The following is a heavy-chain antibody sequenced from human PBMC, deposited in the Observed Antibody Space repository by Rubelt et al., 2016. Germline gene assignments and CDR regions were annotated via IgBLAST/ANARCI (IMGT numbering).Heavy chain of an antibody. D-gene: IGHD1-26*01. CDR1: GGSISSSSYY. CDR3: AREVRSGEMDV. V-gene: IGHV4-39*07. CDR2: IYYSGST. J-gene: IGHJ6*02. Sequence: QLQLQESGPGLVKPSETLSLTCSVSGGSISSSSYYWGWIRQSPGKGLAWIGNIYYSGSTYYNPSLKSRLTISIDRSRNQFSLKLSAMTAADTAMYYCAREVRSGEMDVWGQGTMVSVSS.